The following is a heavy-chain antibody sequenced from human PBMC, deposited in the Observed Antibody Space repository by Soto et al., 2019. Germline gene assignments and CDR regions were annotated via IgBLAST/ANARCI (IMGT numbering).Heavy chain of an antibody. CDR1: GFTLNAYT. CDR2: ISSSNSYI. D-gene: IGHD3-9*01. V-gene: IGHV3-21*01. Sequence: EVQLVESGGGLVKPGGSLRLSCAASGFTLNAYTMNWVRQAPGKGLEWVSSISSSNSYIYYAASVTARFTISRDNAKNSLYLQMNSLRAEDTAVYYCARDCNSDILTGCVDYWGQGTLVTVSS. J-gene: IGHJ4*02. CDR3: ARDCNSDILTGCVDY.